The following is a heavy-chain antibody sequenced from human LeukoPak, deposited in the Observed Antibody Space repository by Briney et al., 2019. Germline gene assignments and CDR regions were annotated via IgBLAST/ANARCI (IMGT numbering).Heavy chain of an antibody. D-gene: IGHD3-3*01. Sequence: ASVKVSCKASGYTFTGYYMHWLRQAPGQGLEWMGRINPNSGGTSYAQKFQGRVTMTRDTSISTAYMELSRLRSDDTAVYYCARGGYDFVYYYYGMDVWGQGTTVTVSS. V-gene: IGHV1-2*06. J-gene: IGHJ6*02. CDR3: ARGGYDFVYYYYGMDV. CDR1: GYTFTGYY. CDR2: INPNSGGT.